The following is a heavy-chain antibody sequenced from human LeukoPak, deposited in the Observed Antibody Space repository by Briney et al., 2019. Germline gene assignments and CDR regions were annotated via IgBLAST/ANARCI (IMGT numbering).Heavy chain of an antibody. CDR2: IKQDESEK. D-gene: IGHD3-22*01. CDR1: GFNFGAYW. V-gene: IGHV3-7*01. Sequence: GGSLRLSCASSGFNFGAYWMSWVRQAPGKGLEWVATIKQDESEKYYVDSVKGRFTISRDNAKNSLYLQMNSLRAEDTAVYYCARASTQPGYYESDYYYMDVWGKGTTVTVSS. CDR3: ARASTQPGYYESDYYYMDV. J-gene: IGHJ6*03.